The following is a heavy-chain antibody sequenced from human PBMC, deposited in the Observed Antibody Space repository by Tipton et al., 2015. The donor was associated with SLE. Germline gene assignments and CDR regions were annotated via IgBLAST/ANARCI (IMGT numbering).Heavy chain of an antibody. V-gene: IGHV4-34*01. CDR2: INHSGSN. D-gene: IGHD2-8*02. CDR1: GGSFSGYY. J-gene: IGHJ6*02. Sequence: TPSLTCAVSGGSFSGYYWSWVRQPPGKGLEWVGEINHSGSNNYHPSLKSRVTISVDTAKNQFSLKLSSVTAADTAVYFCARRPLRALYWWHGGMDVWGQGTTVTVSS. CDR3: ARRPLRALYWWHGGMDV.